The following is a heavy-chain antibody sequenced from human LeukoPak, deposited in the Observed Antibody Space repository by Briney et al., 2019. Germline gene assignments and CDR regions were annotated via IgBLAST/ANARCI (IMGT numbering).Heavy chain of an antibody. CDR3: ARDSGYSSTPDAFDI. D-gene: IGHD6-13*01. V-gene: IGHV4-59*01. J-gene: IGHJ3*02. Sequence: SETLSLTCTVSGGSISSYYWSWIRQPPGKGLEWIGYIYYSGSTNYNPSLKSRVTISVDTSKNQFSLKLSSVTAADTAVYYCARDSGYSSTPDAFDIWGQGTMVTVSS. CDR2: IYYSGST. CDR1: GGSISSYY.